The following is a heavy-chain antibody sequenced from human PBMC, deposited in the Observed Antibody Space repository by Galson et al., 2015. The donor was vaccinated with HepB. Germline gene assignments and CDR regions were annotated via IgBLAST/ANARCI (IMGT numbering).Heavy chain of an antibody. D-gene: IGHD6-13*01. Sequence: SLRLSCAASFTFSGYAMHWVRQAPGKGLGWVALISYDGTFKNYGDSVKGRFTVSRDNFKNTLYLQMNSLRPEDTAVYYCAREGSPQTSSWYAFEVWGQGTMVTVSP. CDR1: FTFSGYA. CDR2: ISYDGTFK. V-gene: IGHV3-30*04. J-gene: IGHJ3*01. CDR3: AREGSPQTSSWYAFEV.